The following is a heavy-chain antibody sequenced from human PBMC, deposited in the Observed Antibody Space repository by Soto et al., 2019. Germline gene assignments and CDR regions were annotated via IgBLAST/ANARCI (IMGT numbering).Heavy chain of an antibody. CDR3: ARAHYGDYGYGMDV. V-gene: IGHV4-30-2*01. CDR2: TYHSGST. Sequence: SVTLPLTCAVSGGSIRSGGYSWSWIRQPPGKGLEWIGYTYHSGSTYYNPSLKSRVTISVDRSKNQFSLKLSSVTAADTAVYYCARAHYGDYGYGMDVWGQGTTVTVSS. J-gene: IGHJ6*02. D-gene: IGHD4-17*01. CDR1: GGSIRSGGYS.